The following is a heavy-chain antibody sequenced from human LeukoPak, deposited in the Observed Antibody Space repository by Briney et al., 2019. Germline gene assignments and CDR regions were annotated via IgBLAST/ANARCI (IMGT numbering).Heavy chain of an antibody. CDR2: IYSGGST. CDR3: ARAGGYYDNAFDI. V-gene: IGHV3-53*01. CDR1: GFTVSSNY. J-gene: IGHJ3*02. Sequence: GGSLRLSCAASGFTVSSNYMSWVRQAPGKGLEWVSVIYSGGSTYYADSVKGRFTISRDNSKNTLYLQMNSLRAEDTAVYYCARAGGYYDNAFDIWGQGTMVTVSS. D-gene: IGHD3-22*01.